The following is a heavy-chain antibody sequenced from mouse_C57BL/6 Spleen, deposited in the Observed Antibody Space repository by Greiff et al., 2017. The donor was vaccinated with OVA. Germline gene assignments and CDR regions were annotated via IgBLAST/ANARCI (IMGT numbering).Heavy chain of an antibody. CDR1: GYTFTSYT. J-gene: IGHJ2*01. CDR3: AGYEDFDD. V-gene: IGHV1-4*01. CDR2: INPSSGYT. Sequence: VQLQQSGAELARPGASVKMSCKASGYTFTSYTMHWVKQRPGQGLAWIGYINPSSGYTKYNQKFKDKATLTADKSSSTAYMQLSSLTSEDSAVYYWAGYEDFDDWGQGTTLTVSS. D-gene: IGHD1-2*01.